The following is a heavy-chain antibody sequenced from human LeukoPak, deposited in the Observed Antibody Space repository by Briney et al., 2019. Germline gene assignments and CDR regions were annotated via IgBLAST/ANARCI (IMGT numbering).Heavy chain of an antibody. Sequence: EASVKVSCKASGYTFTSYGISWVRQAPGQGLEWMGWISAYNGNTNYAQKLQGRVTMTTDTSTSTAYMELRSLRSDDTAVYYCARNGGTDYYDSSGYHPLDYWGQGTLVTVSS. CDR3: ARNGGTDYYDSSGYHPLDY. V-gene: IGHV1-18*01. CDR1: GYTFTSYG. CDR2: ISAYNGNT. D-gene: IGHD3-22*01. J-gene: IGHJ4*02.